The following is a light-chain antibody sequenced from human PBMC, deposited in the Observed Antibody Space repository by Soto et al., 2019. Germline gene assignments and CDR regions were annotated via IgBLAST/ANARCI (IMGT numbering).Light chain of an antibody. Sequence: DIVMTQSPDYLAVSLGERATINCKSSQSVLDSSANKHYLSWYQQKPGQTPKLLIYWSSTRESGVPDRFSGSVSGTDFTLTISSLQDGDEAVYYCQQYYTLPLNFGGGTKVEIK. CDR2: WSS. J-gene: IGKJ4*01. V-gene: IGKV4-1*01. CDR1: QSVLDSSANKHY. CDR3: QQYYTLPLN.